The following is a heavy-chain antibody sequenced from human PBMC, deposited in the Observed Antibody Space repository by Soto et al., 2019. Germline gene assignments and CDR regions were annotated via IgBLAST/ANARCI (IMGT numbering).Heavy chain of an antibody. CDR1: GFPFTSYA. CDR2: ISGSGGST. CDR3: AKQRGYSSGWYGAFDI. D-gene: IGHD6-19*01. J-gene: IGHJ3*02. V-gene: IGHV3-23*01. Sequence: GGSLRLSCAAAGFPFTSYAMSWVRPAPGKGLEWVSLISGSGGSTYYADSVKGRFTISRDDSKNAVYLQMDSLRAEDTAVYYCAKQRGYSSGWYGAFDIWGQGTMVTVSS.